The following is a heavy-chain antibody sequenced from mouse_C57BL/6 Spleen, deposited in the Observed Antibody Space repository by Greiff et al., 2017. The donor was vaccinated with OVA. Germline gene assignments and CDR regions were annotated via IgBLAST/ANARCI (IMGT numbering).Heavy chain of an antibody. D-gene: IGHD4-1*01. Sequence: TASGVDFSRYWMSWVRRAPGKGLEWIGEINPDSSTINYAPSLKDKFIISRDNAKNTLYLQMSKVRSEDTALYYCASLGAWFAYWGQGTLVTVSA. V-gene: IGHV4-1*01. J-gene: IGHJ3*01. CDR1: GVDFSRYW. CDR2: INPDSSTI. CDR3: ASLGAWFAY.